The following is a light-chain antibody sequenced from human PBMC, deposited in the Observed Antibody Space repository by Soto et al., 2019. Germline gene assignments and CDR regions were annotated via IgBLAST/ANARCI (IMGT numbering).Light chain of an antibody. J-gene: IGKJ2*01. Sequence: EIVLTQSPGTLSLSPGERATLSCRASHSVSSTYLAWYQQKPGQAPRLLLYGASSRATGIPDRFSGSGAGTDFTLTVSRLEPADFAVYYCQQYDNSPPYTVGQGTKLEIK. CDR2: GAS. CDR3: QQYDNSPPYT. CDR1: HSVSSTY. V-gene: IGKV3-20*01.